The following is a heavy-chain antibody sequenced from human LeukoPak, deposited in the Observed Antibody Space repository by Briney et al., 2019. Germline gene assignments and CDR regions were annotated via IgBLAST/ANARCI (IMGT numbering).Heavy chain of an antibody. J-gene: IGHJ3*02. D-gene: IGHD3-10*01. CDR1: GFTFSDYH. CDR3: AKDILGVRGVITNTNAFDI. Sequence: GGSLRLSCAASGFTFSDYHMSWIRQVPGKGLEWVSYISSSGGTISYADSVKGRFTISRDNSKNTLYLQMNSLRAEDTAVYYCAKDILGVRGVITNTNAFDIWGQGTMVTVSS. CDR2: ISSSGGTI. V-gene: IGHV3-11*01.